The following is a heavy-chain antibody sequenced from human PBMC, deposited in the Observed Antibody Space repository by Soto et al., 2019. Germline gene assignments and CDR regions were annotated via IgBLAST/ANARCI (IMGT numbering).Heavy chain of an antibody. CDR3: GRSLYSSSLFDY. CDR2: IIPIFGTA. V-gene: IGHV1-69*06. J-gene: IGHJ4*02. Sequence: QVQLVQSGAEVKKPGSSVKVSCKASGGTFSSYAISWVRQAPGQGLEWMGGIIPIFGTANYAQKFQGRVTITADKSTSTAYMELRSLRSEDTAVYYCGRSLYSSSLFDYWGQGTLVTVSS. CDR1: GGTFSSYA. D-gene: IGHD6-6*01.